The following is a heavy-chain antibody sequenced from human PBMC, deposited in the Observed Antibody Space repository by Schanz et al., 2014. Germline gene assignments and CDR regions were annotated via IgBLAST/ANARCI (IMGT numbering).Heavy chain of an antibody. D-gene: IGHD1-26*01. V-gene: IGHV4-4*02. CDR1: GGSIISSTW. Sequence: QVLLQESGPGVVKPSGTLSLTCAVSGGSIISSTWWGWVRQPPGKGLEWIGEIYHNGDTSFNPSLKMRATMSVDKSKKKFSMRLTSLTAADTALYYCVRGVGAWEQRIFDYWGKGTLVTVSS. CDR3: VRGVGAWEQRIFDY. J-gene: IGHJ4*02. CDR2: IYHNGDT.